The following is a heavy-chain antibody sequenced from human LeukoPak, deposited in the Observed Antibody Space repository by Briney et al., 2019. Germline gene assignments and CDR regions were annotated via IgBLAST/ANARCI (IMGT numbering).Heavy chain of an antibody. J-gene: IGHJ4*02. CDR3: AKDQKWGPANYYFDS. V-gene: IGHV3-30*18. CDR2: ISTDGKDK. CDR1: GFTLSNYA. Sequence: GGSLRLSCAASGFTLSNYAMHWVRQAPGKGLEWVTVISTDGKDKKYADSVKGRFAISRDNSKNTLDLQMNSRRAEDTAVYYCAKDQKWGPANYYFDSWGQGTLVTVSS. D-gene: IGHD2-2*01.